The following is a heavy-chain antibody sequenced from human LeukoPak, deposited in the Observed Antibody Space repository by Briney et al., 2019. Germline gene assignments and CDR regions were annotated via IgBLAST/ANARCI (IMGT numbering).Heavy chain of an antibody. V-gene: IGHV3-11*04. CDR3: TRAIRAAGSDY. D-gene: IGHD6-13*01. CDR1: GLTFSDEY. Sequence: GGSLRLSCAASGLTFSDEYMSWIRQAPGKGLEWVSYISNTGSFISYADSVKGRFTISRDNAKNSLYLQMNSLRAEDTAVYFCTRAIRAAGSDYWGQGTLVIVSS. CDR2: ISNTGSFI. J-gene: IGHJ4*02.